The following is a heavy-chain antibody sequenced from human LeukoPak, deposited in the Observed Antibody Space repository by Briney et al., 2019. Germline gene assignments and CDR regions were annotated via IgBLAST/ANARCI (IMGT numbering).Heavy chain of an antibody. CDR2: INHSGST. D-gene: IGHD4-17*01. V-gene: IGHV4-34*01. Sequence: PSETLSLTCAVYGGSLSGYYWSWIRQPPGKGLEWIGEINHSGSTNYNPSLKSRVTISVDTSKNQFSLKLSSVTAADTAVYYCARGTTVTRYFDLWGRGTLVTVSS. CDR1: GGSLSGYY. J-gene: IGHJ2*01. CDR3: ARGTTVTRYFDL.